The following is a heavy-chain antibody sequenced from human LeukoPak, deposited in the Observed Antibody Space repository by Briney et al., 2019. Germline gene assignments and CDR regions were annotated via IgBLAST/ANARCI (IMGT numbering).Heavy chain of an antibody. CDR3: ARDREIRIAAAGPIDAFDI. CDR1: GYTFTSYG. CDR2: ISAYNGNT. Sequence: GASVKVSCKASGYTFTSYGISWVRQAPGQGLEWMGWISAYNGNTNYAQKLQRRVTMTTDTSTSTAYMELRSLRSDDTAVYYCARDREIRIAAAGPIDAFDIWGQGTMVTVSS. D-gene: IGHD6-13*01. V-gene: IGHV1-18*01. J-gene: IGHJ3*02.